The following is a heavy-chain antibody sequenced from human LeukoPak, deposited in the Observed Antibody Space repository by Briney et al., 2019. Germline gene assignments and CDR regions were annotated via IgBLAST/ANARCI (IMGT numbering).Heavy chain of an antibody. J-gene: IGHJ3*02. D-gene: IGHD3-22*01. CDR1: GITFSSYA. Sequence: GGSLRLSCAASGITFSSYAMSWVRQAPGRGPEWVSVISSTGGSTYYADSVKGRFTVSRDNSKSTLYLQMNSLRAEDTAVYYCAKDPIAYYYDSGGYYDPFDIWGQGTLVTVSS. CDR2: ISSTGGST. CDR3: AKDPIAYYYDSGGYYDPFDI. V-gene: IGHV3-23*01.